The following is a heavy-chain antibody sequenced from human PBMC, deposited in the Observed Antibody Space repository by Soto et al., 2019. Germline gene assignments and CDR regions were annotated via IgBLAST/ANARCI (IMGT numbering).Heavy chain of an antibody. Sequence: EVQLVESGGGLVQPGGSLRLSCAASGFTFSAYSMNWVRQAPGKGLEWVSDISSSSSNTYYADSVKGRFTISRDNAKKLLYLQMNSLEAGDNGVYPWCRRGRSGSRLPDHWGQGNLVNVSS. D-gene: IGHD5-18*01. CDR2: ISSSSSNT. V-gene: IGHV3-48*01. J-gene: IGHJ4*02. CDR1: GFTFSAYS. CDR3: CRRGRSGSRLPDH.